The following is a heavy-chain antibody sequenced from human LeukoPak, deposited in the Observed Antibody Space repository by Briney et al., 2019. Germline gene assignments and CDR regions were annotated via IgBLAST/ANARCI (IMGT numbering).Heavy chain of an antibody. V-gene: IGHV3-23*01. CDR3: AKDGYSGYDYRFAY. CDR1: GFTFSHHA. D-gene: IGHD5-12*01. CDR2: ISGSGGST. J-gene: IGHJ4*02. Sequence: GGSLRLSCAASGFTFSHHAMHWVRQAPGKGLEWVSAISGSGGSTYYADSVKGRFTISRDNSKNTLYLQMNSLRAEDTAVYYCAKDGYSGYDYRFAYWGQGTLVTVSS.